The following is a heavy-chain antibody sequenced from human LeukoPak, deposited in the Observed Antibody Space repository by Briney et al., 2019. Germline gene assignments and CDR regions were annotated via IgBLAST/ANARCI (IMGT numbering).Heavy chain of an antibody. V-gene: IGHV3-23*01. D-gene: IGHD2-2*01. CDR3: AKGDCSSTSCSGFYGMDV. Sequence: GRSLRLSCAASGFTFSSYAMHWVRQAPGKGLEWVSTTSGGTTYYADSVKGRFTISRDSSKSTLYLQMNSLRAEDTAVYYCAKGDCSSTSCSGFYGMDVWGRGTTVTVSS. J-gene: IGHJ6*04. CDR1: GFTFSSYA. CDR2: TSGGTT.